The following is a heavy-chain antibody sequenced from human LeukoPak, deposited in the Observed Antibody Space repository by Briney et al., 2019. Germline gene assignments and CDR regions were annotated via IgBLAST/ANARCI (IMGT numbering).Heavy chain of an antibody. V-gene: IGHV1-46*01. Sequence: ASVKVSCKASGYTFTAYFIYWVRQAPGQGPEWMGIISPSGGSTSYAQKFQGRVTMTRDTSTSTVYMELSSLRSEDTAVYYCTRTYYYDSSGYYYGRDAFDIWGQGTMVTVSS. CDR1: GYTFTAYF. J-gene: IGHJ3*02. CDR3: TRTYYYDSSGYYYGRDAFDI. D-gene: IGHD3-22*01. CDR2: ISPSGGST.